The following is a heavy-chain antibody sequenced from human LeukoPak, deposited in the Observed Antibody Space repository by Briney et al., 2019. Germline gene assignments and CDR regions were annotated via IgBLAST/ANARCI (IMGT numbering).Heavy chain of an antibody. V-gene: IGHV3-23*01. CDR1: GFAFSSYT. J-gene: IGHJ4*02. Sequence: PGGSLRLSCAASGFAFSSYTMIWVRQPPGKGLEWVSRISGSATNTYYADSAEGRFTISRDNSKNTLYLQMNSLRVGDTAVYYCAKDPIFSGSYGVFDYWGLGTLVTVSS. CDR2: ISGSATNT. CDR3: AKDPIFSGSYGVFDY. D-gene: IGHD1-26*01.